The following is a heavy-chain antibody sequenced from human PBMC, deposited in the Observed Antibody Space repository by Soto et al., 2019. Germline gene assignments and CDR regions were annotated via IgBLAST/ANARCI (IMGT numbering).Heavy chain of an antibody. CDR3: ARQGLIFGMVIIGNYFDY. CDR2: IYYSGST. CDR1: GGSISSSSYY. V-gene: IGHV4-39*01. D-gene: IGHD3-3*01. Sequence: QLQLQESGPGLVKPSETLSLTCTVSGGSISSSSYYWGWIRQPPGKGLEWIGSIYYSGSTYYNPSLKSRVTISVDTSKNQFSLKLSSVTAADRAVYYCARQGLIFGMVIIGNYFDYWGQGTLVTVSS. J-gene: IGHJ4*02.